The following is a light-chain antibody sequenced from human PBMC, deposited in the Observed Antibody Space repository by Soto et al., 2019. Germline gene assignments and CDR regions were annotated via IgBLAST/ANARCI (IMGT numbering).Light chain of an antibody. CDR2: DVT. J-gene: IGLJ1*01. CDR1: SNDVGYYDF. Sequence: QSALTQPPSASGSPGQSVTISCAGTSNDVGYYDFVSCHQQYPGKAPKVIIYDVTKRPSGVPDRFSGSRSGNTASLTISGLRAEDEAYYYCCSYAGSNNFYVFGSGTKVTVL. V-gene: IGLV2-8*01. CDR3: CSYAGSNNFYV.